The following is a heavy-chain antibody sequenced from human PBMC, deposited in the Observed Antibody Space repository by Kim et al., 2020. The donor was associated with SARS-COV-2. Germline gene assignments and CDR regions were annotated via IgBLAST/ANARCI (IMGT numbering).Heavy chain of an antibody. Sequence: SETLSLTCAVSGGSLSTYYWSWIRQPPGKGLEWIGYIYHSGTTNYIPSLKSRVTISVDTSKNQFSLKLNSVTAADTAVYYCARHDRGVKHWVNLWGQGTL. CDR3: ARHDRGVKHWVNL. CDR1: GGSLSTYY. CDR2: IYHSGTT. V-gene: IGHV4-59*08. J-gene: IGHJ4*02. D-gene: IGHD7-27*01.